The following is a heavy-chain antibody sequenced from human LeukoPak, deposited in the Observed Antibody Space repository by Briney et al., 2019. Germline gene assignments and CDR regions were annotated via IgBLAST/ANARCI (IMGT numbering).Heavy chain of an antibody. CDR2: IALSSGTT. D-gene: IGHD3-10*01. V-gene: IGHV1-46*01. CDR1: GYTFTSNY. J-gene: IGHJ4*02. CDR3: ARASGSSAVPFDY. Sequence: ASVKVPCKASGYTFTSNYMHWVRQAPGQGLEWMGVIALSSGTTSYAQKFQGRVTMTRDTSTSALYMELSSLTSEDTAVYYCARASGSSAVPFDYWGQGTLVTVSS.